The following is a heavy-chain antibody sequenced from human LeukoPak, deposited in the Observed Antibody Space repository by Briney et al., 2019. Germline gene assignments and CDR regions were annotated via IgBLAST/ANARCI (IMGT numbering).Heavy chain of an antibody. D-gene: IGHD3-22*01. CDR3: ARDGEAMIVAPFDY. CDR2: IGAYNGNT. CDR1: GYTFTSYG. Sequence: ASVKVSCKASGYTFTSYGISWVRQAPGQGLEWMGWIGAYNGNTNYAQKLQGRVTMTTDTSTSTAYMELRSLRSDDTAVYYCARDGEAMIVAPFDYWGQGTLVTVSS. V-gene: IGHV1-18*01. J-gene: IGHJ4*02.